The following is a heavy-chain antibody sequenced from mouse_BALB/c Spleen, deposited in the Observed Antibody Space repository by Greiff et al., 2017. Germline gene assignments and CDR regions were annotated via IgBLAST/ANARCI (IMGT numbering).Heavy chain of an antibody. J-gene: IGHJ3*01. Sequence: EVNVVESGGGLVQPGGSLKLSCAASGFTFSSYGMSWVRQTPDKRLELVATINSNGGSTYYPDSVKGLFTISRDNAKNTLYLQMSSLKSEDTAMYYCARGGGNYVAWFAYWGQGTLVTVSA. CDR1: GFTFSSYG. D-gene: IGHD2-1*01. CDR3: ARGGGNYVAWFAY. V-gene: IGHV5-6-3*01. CDR2: INSNGGST.